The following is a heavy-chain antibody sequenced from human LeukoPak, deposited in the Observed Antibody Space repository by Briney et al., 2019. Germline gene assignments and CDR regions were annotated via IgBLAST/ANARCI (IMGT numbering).Heavy chain of an antibody. CDR1: GFTLSDYY. V-gene: IGHV3-11*04. D-gene: IGHD4-17*01. CDR2: ISTSSSTI. J-gene: IGHJ4*02. CDR3: ARLSTVTNFDY. Sequence: GGSLRLSCAASGFTLSDYYMSWIRQAPGKGLEWVSYISTSSSTIYYADSVRGRFTISRDNAKNSLYLQMNSPRAEDTAVYYCARLSTVTNFDYWGQGTLVTVSS.